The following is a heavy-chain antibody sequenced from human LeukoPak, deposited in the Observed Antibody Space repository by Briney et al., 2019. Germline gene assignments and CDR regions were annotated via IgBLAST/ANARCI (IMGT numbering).Heavy chain of an antibody. CDR3: ARTSSSWYNY. J-gene: IGHJ4*02. D-gene: IGHD6-13*01. Sequence: GESLKISCKGSGYSFTSYWIGWVRQMPGKGLEWMGIIYPSDSDTRYSPSFQGLVTISVDKSISTAYLQWSSLKASDTAMYYCARTSSSWYNYWGQGTLVTVSS. CDR2: IYPSDSDT. CDR1: GYSFTSYW. V-gene: IGHV5-51*01.